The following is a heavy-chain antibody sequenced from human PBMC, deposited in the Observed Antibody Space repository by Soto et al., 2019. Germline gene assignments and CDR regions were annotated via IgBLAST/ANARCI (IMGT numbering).Heavy chain of an antibody. J-gene: IGHJ4*02. CDR1: GFTFSSYA. CDR2: ISGSGGST. Sequence: VSLRLSCAASGFTFSSYAMSWVRQAPGKGLEWVSAISGSGGSTYYADSVKGRFTISRDNSKNTLYLQMNSLRAEDTAVYYCAKDGGRDYGAYAKDYWGQGTPVTVSS. V-gene: IGHV3-23*01. CDR3: AKDGGRDYGAYAKDY. D-gene: IGHD4-17*01.